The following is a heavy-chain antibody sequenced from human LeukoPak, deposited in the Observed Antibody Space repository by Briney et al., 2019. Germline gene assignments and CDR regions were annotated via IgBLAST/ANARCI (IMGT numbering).Heavy chain of an antibody. CDR1: GGTFSSYA. D-gene: IGHD4-23*01. CDR3: ARDLIGRHMTTVVFGGNWIDP. J-gene: IGHJ5*02. Sequence: GASVKVSCKASGGTFSSYAISWVRQAPGQGLEWMGGIIPIFGTANYAQKFQGRVTITTDESTSTAYMELSSLRSEDTAVYYCARDLIGRHMTTVVFGGNWIDPWGQGTLVTVSS. CDR2: IIPIFGTA. V-gene: IGHV1-69*05.